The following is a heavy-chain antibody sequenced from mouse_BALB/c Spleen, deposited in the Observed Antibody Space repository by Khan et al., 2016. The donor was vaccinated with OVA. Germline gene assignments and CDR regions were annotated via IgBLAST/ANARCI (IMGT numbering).Heavy chain of an antibody. D-gene: IGHD2-1*01. J-gene: IGHJ4*01. Sequence: QVTLKESGPGILQPSQTLSLTCSFSGFSLSTSGMGVNWIRQPSGKGLEWLAHIYWDDDKRYNPSLQSRLTISKDASSNQVFLKITSVDTADTATYYCARMDGNYYYAMDYWGQGTSVTVS. CDR2: IYWDDDK. CDR3: ARMDGNYYYAMDY. CDR1: GFSLSTSGMG. V-gene: IGHV8-12*01.